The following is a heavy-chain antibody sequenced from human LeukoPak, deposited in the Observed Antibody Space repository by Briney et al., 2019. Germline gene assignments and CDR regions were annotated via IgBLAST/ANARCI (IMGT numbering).Heavy chain of an antibody. J-gene: IGHJ5*02. Sequence: GRCLRLSCTSSGFIFSRSWLHWVRQSPGKGLLWVSHINSDGSWTGYADSVRGRFTISRDNAKNTVFLQMNSLGGDDTAVYYCARDLGGNDLDPWGQGTLVTVSS. CDR2: INSDGSWT. CDR3: ARDLGGNDLDP. D-gene: IGHD1-1*01. CDR1: GFIFSRSW. V-gene: IGHV3-74*01.